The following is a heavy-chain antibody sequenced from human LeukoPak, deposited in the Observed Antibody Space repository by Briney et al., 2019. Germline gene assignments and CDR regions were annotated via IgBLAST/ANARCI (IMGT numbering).Heavy chain of an antibody. CDR1: GASVSSGSYY. D-gene: IGHD3-16*01. V-gene: IGHV4-61*09. CDR3: ARQTYGATDV. CDR2: IYTSGST. Sequence: SQTLSLTCTVSGASVSSGSYYRSWVRQPAGKGLDCIGHIYTSGSTNYNPSLKGRVTISLDPSKNQFSLKLSSVTAADTAVYYCARQTYGATDVWGKGTTVTVSS. J-gene: IGHJ6*04.